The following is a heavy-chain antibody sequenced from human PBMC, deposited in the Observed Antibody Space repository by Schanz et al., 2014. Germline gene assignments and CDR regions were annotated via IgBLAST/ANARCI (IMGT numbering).Heavy chain of an antibody. CDR2: ISFSGNTI. CDR3: ARDGDFDY. Sequence: EVQLVESGGGLAQPGGSLRLSCAASGITFSGYSMNWVRQAPGKGLEWISYISFSGNTIYYADSVKGRFTISRDNSKNTLFLQMSSLRAEDTAVYYCARDGDFDYWGQGTLVTVSS. CDR1: GITFSGYS. J-gene: IGHJ4*02. V-gene: IGHV3-48*01.